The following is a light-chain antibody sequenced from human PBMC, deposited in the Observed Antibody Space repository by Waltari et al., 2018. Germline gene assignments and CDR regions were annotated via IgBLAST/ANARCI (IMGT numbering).Light chain of an antibody. CDR3: QQYDTSPRT. J-gene: IGKJ1*01. Sequence: EIVLTQSPSTLSLSAGERATLSCRASQSISGSYLAWYQQKPGQAPRLLIFGASIRGTCIPDKYSSSGSETDFTLTISRLDPEDSAVYYCQQYDTSPRTFGPGTKVEI. CDR2: GAS. V-gene: IGKV3-20*01. CDR1: QSISGSY.